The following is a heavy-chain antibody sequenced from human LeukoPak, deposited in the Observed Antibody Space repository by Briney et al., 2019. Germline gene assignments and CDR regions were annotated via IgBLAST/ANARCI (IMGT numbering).Heavy chain of an antibody. V-gene: IGHV5-51*01. D-gene: IGHD3-10*01. CDR2: IYPGDSDT. Sequence: GESLKISCKGSGYSFTSYWIGWVRQMPGKGLEWMGIIYPGDSDTRYSPSLQGQVTISADKSISTAYLQWSSLKASDTAMYYCARHYPVVRGVFLGMDVWGQGTTVTVSS. J-gene: IGHJ6*02. CDR3: ARHYPVVRGVFLGMDV. CDR1: GYSFTSYW.